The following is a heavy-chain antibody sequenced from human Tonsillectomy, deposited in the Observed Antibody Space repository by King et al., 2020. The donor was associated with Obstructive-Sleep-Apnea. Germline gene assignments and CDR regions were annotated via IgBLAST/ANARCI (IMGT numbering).Heavy chain of an antibody. CDR3: TTEGGSSHFFDY. Sequence: VQLVESGGGLVKPGGSLNCSCTASGFTFRDTWMSWVRQSPGRGLEWVGRVQSRNDGGTTDYAAPVRGRFTISRDDSRNTLYLQMHSLRTEDTATYYCTTEGGSSHFFDYWGQGSLVTVSS. D-gene: IGHD3-16*01. J-gene: IGHJ4*02. V-gene: IGHV3-15*01. CDR1: GFTFRDTW. CDR2: VQSRNDGGTT.